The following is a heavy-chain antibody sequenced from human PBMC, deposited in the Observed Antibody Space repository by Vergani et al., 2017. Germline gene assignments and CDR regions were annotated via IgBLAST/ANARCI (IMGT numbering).Heavy chain of an antibody. CDR3: TPLGATEFDY. D-gene: IGHD3-16*01. Sequence: EVQLVESGGGLVKPGGSLRLSCAASGFTFSSSSMNWVRQAPGKGLEWVSSISSSSSYIYYADSVKGRFTISRDNAKNSLYLQMNSLRAEDTAVYYCTPLGATEFDYWGQGTLVTVSS. V-gene: IGHV3-21*01. CDR2: ISSSSSYI. J-gene: IGHJ4*02. CDR1: GFTFSSSS.